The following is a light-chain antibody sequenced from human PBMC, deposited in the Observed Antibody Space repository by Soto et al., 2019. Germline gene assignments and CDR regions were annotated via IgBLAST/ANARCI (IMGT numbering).Light chain of an antibody. CDR3: CSYAASVV. V-gene: IGLV2-23*01. Sequence: QSALTQPASVSGSPGQSITISCTGTSSDVGSYNLVSWYQQHPGEAPKLMIYEGSKRPSGVSNRLSGSKSGNTASLTISGLQAEDEADYFCCSYAASVVFGGGTKLTVL. CDR2: EGS. CDR1: SSDVGSYNL. J-gene: IGLJ2*01.